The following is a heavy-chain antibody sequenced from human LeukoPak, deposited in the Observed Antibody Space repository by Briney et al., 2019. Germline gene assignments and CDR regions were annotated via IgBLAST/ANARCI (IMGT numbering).Heavy chain of an antibody. CDR3: ARGSTDGMDV. CDR2: ISSSSSYI. J-gene: IGHJ6*02. Sequence: PGGSLRLSCAASGFTFSSYSMNWVRQAPGKGLEWVASISSSSSYIYYADSVKGRFTISRDNAKNSLYLQMNSLRAEDTAVYYCARGSTDGMDVWGQGTTVTVSS. CDR1: GFTFSSYS. V-gene: IGHV3-21*01. D-gene: IGHD3-10*01.